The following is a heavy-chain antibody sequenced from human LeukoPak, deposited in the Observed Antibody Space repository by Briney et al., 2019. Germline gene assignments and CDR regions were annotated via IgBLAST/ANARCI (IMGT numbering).Heavy chain of an antibody. Sequence: PSETLSLTCTVSGGSISSYYWSWIRQPPGKGLEWIGYIYYSGSTNYNPSLKSRVTISVDTSKNQFSLKLSSVTAADTAVYYCARHMMGIAVAGAFDIWGQGTMVTVSS. V-gene: IGHV4-59*08. D-gene: IGHD6-19*01. CDR1: GGSISSYY. CDR3: ARHMMGIAVAGAFDI. J-gene: IGHJ3*02. CDR2: IYYSGST.